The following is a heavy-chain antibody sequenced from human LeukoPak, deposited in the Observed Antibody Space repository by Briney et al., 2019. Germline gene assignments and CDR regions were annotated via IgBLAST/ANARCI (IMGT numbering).Heavy chain of an antibody. D-gene: IGHD3-10*01. CDR2: IYYRVTS. V-gene: IGHV4-59*01. CDR1: GDSISTYY. CDR3: ARAVGGDGSGSL. J-gene: IGHJ4*02. Sequence: SETLSLTCTVSGDSISTYYWSRIRQPPGKGLEWIGYIYYRVTSDYNPSLKSRVTMSVDMSTRQISLKLSSVTAADTAVYYCARAVGGDGSGSLWGPGTLVTVSS.